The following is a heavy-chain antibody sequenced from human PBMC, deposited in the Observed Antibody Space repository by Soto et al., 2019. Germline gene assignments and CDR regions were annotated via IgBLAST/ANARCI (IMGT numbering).Heavy chain of an antibody. CDR3: IAGRNTNVAQPFVY. CDR2: LKSKSDGGAT. Sequence: EVQLVQSGGGLVKPGGSVRLSCAASGFTFGDTPMNWVRQAPGKGLEWVGRLKSKSDGGATDLAAAVRGRFTNSRDASTNTLNLQMENLKPEDSAVYSCIAGRNTNVAQPFVYWGQGTLVTVSS. V-gene: IGHV3-15*07. D-gene: IGHD1-1*01. J-gene: IGHJ4*01. CDR1: GFTFGDTP.